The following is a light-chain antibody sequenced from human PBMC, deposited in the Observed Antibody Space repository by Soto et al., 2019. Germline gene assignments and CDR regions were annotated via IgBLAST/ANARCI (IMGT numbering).Light chain of an antibody. CDR2: DAS. Sequence: DIQMTQSPSSLSASVGDRVTITCQASQDISTYLSWFQHKPGKAPNLLIYDASNLETGAPSRYSGSGSGTDFTFTISSLQPEDIATYYCQQYDNLPSITFGQGTRLEIK. CDR1: QDISTY. J-gene: IGKJ5*01. V-gene: IGKV1-33*01. CDR3: QQYDNLPSIT.